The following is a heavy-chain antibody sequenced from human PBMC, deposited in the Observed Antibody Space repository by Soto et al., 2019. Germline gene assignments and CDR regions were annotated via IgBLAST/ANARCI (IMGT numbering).Heavy chain of an antibody. CDR2: IYYSGGT. CDR3: ARDRTVTTDYYGMDV. Sequence: QVQLQESGPGLVKPSQTLSLTCTVSGGSISSGGYYWSWIRQHPGKGLEWIGYIYYSGGTYYNPSLKSRVTISVDTSKNPFSLKLSSVTAADTAVYYCARDRTVTTDYYGMDVWGQGTTVTVSS. J-gene: IGHJ6*02. D-gene: IGHD4-17*01. CDR1: GGSISSGGYY. V-gene: IGHV4-31*03.